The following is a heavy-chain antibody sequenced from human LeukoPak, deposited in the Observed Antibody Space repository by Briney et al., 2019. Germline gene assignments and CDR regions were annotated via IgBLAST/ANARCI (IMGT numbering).Heavy chain of an antibody. D-gene: IGHD3-10*02. CDR3: AELGITMIGGV. Sequence: GGSLRLSCAASGFIFSSYWMHWVRHAPGKGLAWVSRINTDGSSTSYADSVKGRFTISRDNAKNTLYLQMNSLRAEDTAVYYCAELGITMIGGVWGKGTTVTISS. CDR1: GFIFSSYW. V-gene: IGHV3-74*01. J-gene: IGHJ6*04. CDR2: INTDGSST.